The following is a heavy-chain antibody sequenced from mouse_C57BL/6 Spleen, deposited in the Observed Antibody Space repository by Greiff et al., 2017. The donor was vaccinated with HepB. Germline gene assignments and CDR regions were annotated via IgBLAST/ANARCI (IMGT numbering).Heavy chain of an antibody. CDR3: ARDGSDDGWLRDYAIDY. Sequence: EVQRVESGGGLVKPGGSLKLSCAASGFTFSSYAMSWVRQTPEKRLEWVATISDGGSYTYYPDNVKGRFTISRDNAKNNLYLQMSHLKSEDTAMYYCARDGSDDGWLRDYAIDYWGQGTSVTVSS. J-gene: IGHJ4*01. V-gene: IGHV5-4*01. CDR1: GFTFSSYA. D-gene: IGHD2-3*01. CDR2: ISDGGSYT.